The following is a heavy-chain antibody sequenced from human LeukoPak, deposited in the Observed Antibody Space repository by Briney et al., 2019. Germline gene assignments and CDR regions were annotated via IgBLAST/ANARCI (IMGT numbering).Heavy chain of an antibody. CDR1: SGSISSSSYY. V-gene: IGHV4-39*01. CDR2: IYYSGST. Sequence: SETLSLTCTVSSGSISSSSYYWGWIRQPPGKGLEWIGIIYYSGSTYYNPSLKSRVTISVDTSKNQFSLKLSSVTAADTAVYYCARYEQIVLMVYEGGWVDYWGQGTLVTVSS. J-gene: IGHJ4*02. CDR3: ARYEQIVLMVYEGGWVDY. D-gene: IGHD2-8*01.